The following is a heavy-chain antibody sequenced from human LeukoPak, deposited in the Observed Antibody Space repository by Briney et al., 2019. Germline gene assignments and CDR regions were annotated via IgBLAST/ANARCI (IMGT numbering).Heavy chain of an antibody. CDR2: ISAYNGNT. Sequence: ASAKVSCKASGYTFTSYGISWVRQAPGQGLEWMGWISAYNGNTNYAQKLQGRVTMTTDTSTSTAYMELRSLRSDDTAVYYCARGAADTGVVWYYYYMDVWGKGTTVTVSS. CDR3: ARGAADTGVVWYYYYMDV. CDR1: GYTFTSYG. D-gene: IGHD5-18*01. V-gene: IGHV1-18*01. J-gene: IGHJ6*03.